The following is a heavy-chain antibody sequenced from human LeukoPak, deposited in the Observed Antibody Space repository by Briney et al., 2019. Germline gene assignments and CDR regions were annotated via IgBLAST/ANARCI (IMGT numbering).Heavy chain of an antibody. V-gene: IGHV3-23*01. D-gene: IGHD2-15*01. CDR1: GFTFDDYG. Sequence: GGSLRLSCAASGFTFDDYGMSWVRQAPGKGLEWVSAISNNGGYTYYADSVQGRFTISRDNSKSTLCLQMNSLRAEDTAVYYCAKQLGYCSDGSCYFPYWGQGTLVTVSS. CDR3: AKQLGYCSDGSCYFPY. J-gene: IGHJ4*02. CDR2: ISNNGGYT.